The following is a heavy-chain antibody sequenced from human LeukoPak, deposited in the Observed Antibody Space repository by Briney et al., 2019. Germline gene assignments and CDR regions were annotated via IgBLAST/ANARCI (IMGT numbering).Heavy chain of an antibody. Sequence: SETLSLTCAVYGGSFSGYYWSWIRQPPGKGLEWIGKINHSGSTNYNPSLKSRVTISVDTSKNQFSLKLSSVTAADTAVYYCASSTDYGDYGVPPYYFDYWGQGTLVTVSS. CDR3: ASSTDYGDYGVPPYYFDY. D-gene: IGHD4-17*01. J-gene: IGHJ4*02. CDR2: INHSGST. CDR1: GGSFSGYY. V-gene: IGHV4-34*01.